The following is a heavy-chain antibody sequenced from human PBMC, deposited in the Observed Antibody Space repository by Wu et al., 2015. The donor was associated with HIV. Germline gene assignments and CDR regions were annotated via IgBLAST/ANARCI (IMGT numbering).Heavy chain of an antibody. Sequence: QVHVVQSGAEVKKPGDSVKVSCKASSAAFSTYGIAWVRQAPGQGLEFLGWISTLKGHTYFEQKFRGRVTMTTDTPSNIVYLELRGLRSDDTAVYYCASEWGLGQQLKPSFFDYWGQGTLVTVSS. CDR3: ASEWGLGQQLKPSFFDY. J-gene: IGHJ4*02. CDR1: SAAFSTYG. D-gene: IGHD6-13*01. CDR2: ISTLKGHT. V-gene: IGHV1-18*01.